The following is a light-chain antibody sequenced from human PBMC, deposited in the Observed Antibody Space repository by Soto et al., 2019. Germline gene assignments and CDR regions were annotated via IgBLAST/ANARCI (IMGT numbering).Light chain of an antibody. CDR2: DAS. V-gene: IGKV3-11*01. Sequence: EIVFSQSPATLYLSPGERATLSCRASQSVSSYLAWYQQKPGQAPRLLIYDASNRATGIPARFSGSGSGTDFTLTISSLEPEDFAVDYCQQRSNWLTFGGGTKVDIK. CDR3: QQRSNWLT. CDR1: QSVSSY. J-gene: IGKJ4*01.